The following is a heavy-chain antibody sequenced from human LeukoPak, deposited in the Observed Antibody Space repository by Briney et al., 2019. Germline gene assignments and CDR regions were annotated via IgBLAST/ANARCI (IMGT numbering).Heavy chain of an antibody. CDR2: ISYDGSNK. Sequence: GRSLRLSCAASGFTFSSYAMHWVRQAPGKGLEWVAVISYDGSNKYYADSVEGRFTISRDNSKNTLYLQMNSLRAEDTAVYYCARCQFDWNAIYYYGMDVWGKGTTVTVSS. J-gene: IGHJ6*04. D-gene: IGHD1-1*01. CDR3: ARCQFDWNAIYYYGMDV. CDR1: GFTFSSYA. V-gene: IGHV3-30*04.